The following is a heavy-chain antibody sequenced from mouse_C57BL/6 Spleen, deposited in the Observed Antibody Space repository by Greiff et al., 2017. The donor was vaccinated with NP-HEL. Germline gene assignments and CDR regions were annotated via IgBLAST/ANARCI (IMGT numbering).Heavy chain of an antibody. CDR2: ISSGGDYT. V-gene: IGHV5S21*01. CDR1: GFTFSSYA. Sequence: EVMLVESGAGLVKPGGSLKLSCAASGFTFSSYAMSWVRQTPEKRLEWVAYISSGGDYTYYAETVKGRVTISRDNARNTLYLQLSSLMSEDTAMYYWTRGDSNYYDYWGQGTTLTVSS. J-gene: IGHJ2*01. CDR3: TRGDSNYYDY. D-gene: IGHD2-5*01.